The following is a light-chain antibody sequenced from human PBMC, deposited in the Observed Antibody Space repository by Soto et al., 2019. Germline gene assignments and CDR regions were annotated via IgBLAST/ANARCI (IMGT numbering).Light chain of an antibody. CDR1: SSDVGAYTY. CDR3: CSYAGSYTHV. V-gene: IGLV2-11*01. Sequence: QSALTQPRSVSGSPGQSVTISCTGTSSDVGAYTYVSWYQQHPGKAPKLLIYDVIKRPSGVPDRFSGSKSGNTASLTISGLQAEDEADYYCCSYAGSYTHVFGTGTKVTVL. CDR2: DVI. J-gene: IGLJ1*01.